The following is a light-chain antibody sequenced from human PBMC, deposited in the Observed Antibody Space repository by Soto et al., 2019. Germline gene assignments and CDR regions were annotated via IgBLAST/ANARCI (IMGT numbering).Light chain of an antibody. CDR3: QQYENLPT. CDR1: QSISTW. Sequence: DIQMTQSPSTLSASVGDSVTVTCRASQSISTWLAWYQQKPGRAPKLLIYDSSSLESGVPSRFSGSGSGTDFTFTISRLQPEDIATYYCQQYENLPTFGQGTRLEIK. V-gene: IGKV1-5*01. CDR2: DSS. J-gene: IGKJ5*01.